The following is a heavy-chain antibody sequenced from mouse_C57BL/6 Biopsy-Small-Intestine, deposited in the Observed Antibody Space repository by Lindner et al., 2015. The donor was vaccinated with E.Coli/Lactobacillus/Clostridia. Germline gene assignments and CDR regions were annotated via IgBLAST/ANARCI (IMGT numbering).Heavy chain of an antibody. Sequence: SVKVSCKASENAFSRYAIHWVRQAPDKGLSGWDGSTLAMITQSIHRSSRAGSPLPGDTSASTAYMELSSLRSEDTAVYYCAGVEGIVAGIVTLSRNWFFDLWGRGTLVTVSS. J-gene: IGHJ1*01. V-gene: IGHV1-84*02. CDR2: STLAMIT. CDR1: ENAFSRYA. CDR3: AGVEGIVAGIVTLSRNWFFDL. D-gene: IGHD2-12*01.